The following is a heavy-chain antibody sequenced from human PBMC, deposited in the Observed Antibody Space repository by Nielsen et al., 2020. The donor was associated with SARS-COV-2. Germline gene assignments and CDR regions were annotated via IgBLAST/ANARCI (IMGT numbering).Heavy chain of an antibody. V-gene: IGHV4-59*13. CDR1: GASISDYY. CDR2: IHHSGTT. Sequence: LRLSCTVSGASISDYYWSWIRQPPGKGLEWIGYIHHSGTTNYNPSLKSRVILSVDTSKNQFSLRLTSVTAADTAVYYCARGFREFDPWGQGTLVTVSS. CDR3: ARGFREFDP. J-gene: IGHJ5*02. D-gene: IGHD2-21*01.